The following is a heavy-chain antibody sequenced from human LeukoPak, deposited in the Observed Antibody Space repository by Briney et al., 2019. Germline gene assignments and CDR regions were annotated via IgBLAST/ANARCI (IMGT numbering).Heavy chain of an antibody. V-gene: IGHV4-59*01. CDR3: ARVWYYGSGSYGMDV. D-gene: IGHD3-10*01. CDR2: IYYSGST. J-gene: IGHJ6*02. CDR1: GGSISSYY. Sequence: PSETLSLTCTVSGGSISSYYWSWIRQPPGKGLEWIGYIYYSGSTNYNPSLKSRVTIPVDTSKNQFSLKLSSVTAADTAVYYCARVWYYGSGSYGMDVWGQGTTVTVSS.